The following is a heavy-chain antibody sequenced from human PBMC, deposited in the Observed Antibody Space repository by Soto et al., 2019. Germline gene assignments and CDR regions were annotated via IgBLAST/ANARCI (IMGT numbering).Heavy chain of an antibody. CDR1: GGTFSSYA. CDR2: IIPIFGTA. CDR3: ARVSTVTNWFDP. V-gene: IGHV1-69*13. D-gene: IGHD4-17*01. J-gene: IGHJ5*02. Sequence: SVKVSCKASGGTFSSYAISWVRQAPGQGLEWMGGIIPIFGTANYAQKFQGRVTITADESTSTAYMELSSLRSEDTAVYYCARVSTVTNWFDPWGQGTLVTVSS.